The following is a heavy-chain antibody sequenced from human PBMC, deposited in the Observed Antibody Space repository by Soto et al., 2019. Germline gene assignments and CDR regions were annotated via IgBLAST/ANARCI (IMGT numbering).Heavy chain of an antibody. CDR3: ASIWFGDFDY. CDR1: GGSISSNSAY. V-gene: IGHV4-39*01. J-gene: IGHJ4*01. CDR2: IYYTGTT. D-gene: IGHD3-10*01. Sequence: SETLSLTCTVSGGSISSNSAYWGWIRQPPGKGLEWIGSIYYTGTTHYNPSLKSPVTISVDTSKNQFSLKLSSVTAADTAVYYCASIWFGDFDYWGHGTLVTVSS.